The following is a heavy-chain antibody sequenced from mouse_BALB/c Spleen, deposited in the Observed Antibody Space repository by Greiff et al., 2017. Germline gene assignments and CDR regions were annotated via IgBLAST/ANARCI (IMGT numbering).Heavy chain of an antibody. Sequence: QVQLQQSGPGLVAPSQSLSITCTVSGFSLTGYGVNWVRQPPGKGLEWLGMIWGDGSTDYNSALKSRLSISKDNSKSQVFLKMNSLQTDDTARYYCARGNYGNYYAMDYWGQGTSVTVSS. CDR2: IWGDGST. V-gene: IGHV2-6-7*01. J-gene: IGHJ4*01. CDR1: GFSLTGYG. D-gene: IGHD2-1*01. CDR3: ARGNYGNYYAMDY.